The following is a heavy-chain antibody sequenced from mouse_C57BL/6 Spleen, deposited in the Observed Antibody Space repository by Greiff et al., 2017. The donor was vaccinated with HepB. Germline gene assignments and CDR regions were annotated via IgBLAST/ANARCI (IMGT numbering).Heavy chain of an antibody. V-gene: IGHV1-7*01. J-gene: IGHJ2*01. CDR1: GYTFTDYY. Sequence: VQLQQSGAELVKPGASVKISCKASGYTFTDYYINWVKQRPGQGLEWIGYINPSSGYTKYNQKFKDKATLTADKSSSTAYMQLSSLTYEDSAVYYCARETAQATEYYFDYWGQGTTLTVSS. CDR3: ARETAQATEYYFDY. CDR2: INPSSGYT. D-gene: IGHD3-2*02.